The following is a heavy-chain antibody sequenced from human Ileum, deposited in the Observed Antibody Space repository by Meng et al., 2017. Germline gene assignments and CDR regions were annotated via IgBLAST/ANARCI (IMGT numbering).Heavy chain of an antibody. CDR3: ANIVFNWFDS. V-gene: IGHV4-4*02. Sequence: QVQLQESGLGLVKPSGTLSLPCAVSGGSSGSSNWWSWVRQPPGKGLEWIGEIYESGSTNYNPSLKSRVTISLDRSKNHFSLKLNSVTAADTAVYYCANIVFNWFDSWGQGTLVTVSS. CDR2: IYESGST. J-gene: IGHJ5*01. D-gene: IGHD2-15*01. CDR1: GGSSGSSNW.